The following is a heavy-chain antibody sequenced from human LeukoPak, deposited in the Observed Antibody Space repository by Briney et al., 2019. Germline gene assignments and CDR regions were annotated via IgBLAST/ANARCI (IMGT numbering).Heavy chain of an antibody. J-gene: IGHJ6*02. CDR2: ISSSSSYI. CDR3: ARSGGGDDYGVYYYYYGMDV. Sequence: GGSLRLSCAASGFTFSSYSMNWVRQAPGKGLEWVSSISSSSSYIYYADSVKGRFTISRDNAKNSLYLQMNSLRAEDTAVYYCARSGGGDDYGVYYYYYGMDVWGQGTTVTVSS. V-gene: IGHV3-21*01. CDR1: GFTFSSYS. D-gene: IGHD4-17*01.